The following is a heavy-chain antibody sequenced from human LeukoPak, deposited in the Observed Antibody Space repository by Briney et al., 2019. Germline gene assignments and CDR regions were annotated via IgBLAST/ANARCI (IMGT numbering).Heavy chain of an antibody. CDR3: TWGSDSPDY. Sequence: PGGSLRLSCAASGFTFSSYGMHWVRQAPGKGLEWVAVISYDGSNKYYADSAKGRFTISRDNSKNTLYLQMNSLRAEDTAVYYCTWGSDSPDYWGQGTLVTVSS. CDR2: ISYDGSNK. V-gene: IGHV3-30*03. D-gene: IGHD3-16*01. J-gene: IGHJ4*02. CDR1: GFTFSSYG.